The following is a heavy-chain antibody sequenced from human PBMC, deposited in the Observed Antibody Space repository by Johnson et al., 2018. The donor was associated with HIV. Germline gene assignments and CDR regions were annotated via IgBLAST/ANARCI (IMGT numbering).Heavy chain of an antibody. D-gene: IGHD6-6*01. CDR1: GFTFSSYA. J-gene: IGHJ3*02. V-gene: IGHV3-30*04. CDR2: ISYDGSNK. Sequence: QVLLVESGGGVVQPGRSLRLSCAASGFTFSSYAMHWVRQAPGKGLECVAVISYDGSNKYYADSVKGRFTISRDNSKNTLYLQMNSLRAEDTAVYYCAFIEYSSLDAFDIWGQGTMVTVSS. CDR3: AFIEYSSLDAFDI.